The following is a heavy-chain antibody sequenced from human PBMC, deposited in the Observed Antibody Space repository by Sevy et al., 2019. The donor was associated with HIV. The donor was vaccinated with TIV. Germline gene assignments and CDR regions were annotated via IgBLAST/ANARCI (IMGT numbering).Heavy chain of an antibody. V-gene: IGHV3-74*01. D-gene: IGHD6-19*01. CDR1: GFTFSSYW. CDR2: INPYGNSV. Sequence: GGSLRLSCAASGFTFSSYWMHWVRQAPGKGLVLVSRINPYGNSVTYADSVRGRFTISRDNAKITLYLQMSSLRADDTAVYYCARAPADYSTGWSADWGQGTLVTVSS. J-gene: IGHJ4*02. CDR3: ARAPADYSTGWSAD.